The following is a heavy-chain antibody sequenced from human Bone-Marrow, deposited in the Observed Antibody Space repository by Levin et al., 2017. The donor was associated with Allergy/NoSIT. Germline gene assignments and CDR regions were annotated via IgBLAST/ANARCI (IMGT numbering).Heavy chain of an antibody. CDR3: ARGGLVMGFDY. J-gene: IGHJ4*02. Sequence: PGGSLRLSCAASGFTFYNYRMTWVRQAPGKGLEWVSTISDTGSNTKYANSVTGRFTISRDNSKNTMSLEMKSLTAEDTAVYFCARGGLVMGFDYWGQGILVTVSS. CDR1: GFTFYNYR. V-gene: IGHV3-23*01. D-gene: IGHD3/OR15-3a*01. CDR2: ISDTGSNT.